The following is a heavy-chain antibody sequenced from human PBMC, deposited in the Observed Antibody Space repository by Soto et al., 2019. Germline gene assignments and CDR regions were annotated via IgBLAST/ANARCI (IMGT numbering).Heavy chain of an antibody. CDR2: IIPIFGTA. Sequence: QVQLVQSGAEVKKPGSSVKVSCKASGGTFSSYAISWVQQAPGQGLEWMGGIIPIFGTANYAQKFQGRVTITADESTSTAYMELSSLRSEDTAVYYCARNGDYSGYDYDFDYWGQGTLVTVSS. D-gene: IGHD5-12*01. CDR3: ARNGDYSGYDYDFDY. V-gene: IGHV1-69*01. J-gene: IGHJ4*02. CDR1: GGTFSSYA.